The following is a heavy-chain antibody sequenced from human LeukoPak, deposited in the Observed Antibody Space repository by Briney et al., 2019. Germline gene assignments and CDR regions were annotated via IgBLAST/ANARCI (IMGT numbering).Heavy chain of an antibody. CDR1: GFTFSDYY. J-gene: IGHJ4*02. CDR2: ISSSGSTI. D-gene: IGHD5-24*01. Sequence: GGSLRLSCAASGFTFSDYYMSWIRQAPGKGLEWVSYISSSGSTIYYADSVKGRFTISRDNSKNTLYLQMNSLRAEDTAVYYCAKVKDGYTDFDYWGQGTLVTVSS. CDR3: AKVKDGYTDFDY. V-gene: IGHV3-11*04.